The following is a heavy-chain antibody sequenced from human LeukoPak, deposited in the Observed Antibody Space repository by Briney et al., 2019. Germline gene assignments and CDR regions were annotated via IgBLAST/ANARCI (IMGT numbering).Heavy chain of an antibody. CDR3: ARGGSGGSPILGRANDY. D-gene: IGHD2-15*01. CDR1: GGSFSGYY. CDR2: INHSGST. J-gene: IGHJ4*02. V-gene: IGHV4-34*01. Sequence: PSETLSLTCAVYGGSFSGYYWSWIRQPPRKGLEWIGEINHSGSTNYNPSLKSRVTISVDTSKNQFSLKLSSVTAADTAVYYCARGGSGGSPILGRANDYWGQGTLVTVSS.